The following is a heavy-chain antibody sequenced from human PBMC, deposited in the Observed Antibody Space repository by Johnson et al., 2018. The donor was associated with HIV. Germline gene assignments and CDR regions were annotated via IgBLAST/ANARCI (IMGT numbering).Heavy chain of an antibody. V-gene: IGHV3-66*01. CDR3: ARGRASWELYDAFEI. CDR2: IYSGGST. Sequence: VQLVESGGGLVQPGGSLRLSCAASGFTVSSNYMSWVRQAPGKGLEWVSVIYSGGSTYYADSVKGRFTISRDNSKNTLYLQMSSLRAGDTAVYYCARGRASWELYDAFEIWGQGTMVIVSS. D-gene: IGHD1-26*01. J-gene: IGHJ3*02. CDR1: GFTVSSNY.